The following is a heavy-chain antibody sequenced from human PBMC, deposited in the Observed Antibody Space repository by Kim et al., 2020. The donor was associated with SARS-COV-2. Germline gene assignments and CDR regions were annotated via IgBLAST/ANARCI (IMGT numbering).Heavy chain of an antibody. CDR3: AKDEKPYYYDSSGLN. J-gene: IGHJ4*02. Sequence: GGSLRLSCAPSGFTFNNYGMTWVRQAPGKGLEWVSSISGSGGREYYADSVKGRFSISRDNPKNTVYLQMNSLRAEDTAIYYCAKDEKPYYYDSSGLNWGQGTLVTVSS. CDR1: GFTFNNYG. V-gene: IGHV3-23*01. CDR2: ISGSGGRE. D-gene: IGHD3-22*01.